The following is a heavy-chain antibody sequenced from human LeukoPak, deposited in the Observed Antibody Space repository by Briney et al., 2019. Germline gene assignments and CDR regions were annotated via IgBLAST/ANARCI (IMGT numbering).Heavy chain of an antibody. D-gene: IGHD6-13*01. V-gene: IGHV4-34*01. CDR2: INHSGST. Sequence: SETLSLTCAVYGGSFSGYYWSWIRQPPGKGLEWTGEINHSGSTNYNPSLKSRVTISVDTSKNQFSLKLSSVTAADTAVYYCARRAYSSSWSRNFQHWGQGTLVTVSS. J-gene: IGHJ1*01. CDR3: ARRAYSSSWSRNFQH. CDR1: GGSFSGYY.